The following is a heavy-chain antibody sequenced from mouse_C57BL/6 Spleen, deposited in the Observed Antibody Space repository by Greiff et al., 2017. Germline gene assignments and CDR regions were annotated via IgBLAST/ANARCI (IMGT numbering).Heavy chain of an antibody. J-gene: IGHJ2*01. CDR2: INYDGSST. D-gene: IGHD1-1*01. V-gene: IGHV5-16*01. Sequence: EVKLVESEGGLVQPGSSMKLSCTASGFTFSDYYMAWVRQVPEKGLEWVANINYDGSSTYYLDSLKSRFIISRDNAKNILYLQMSSLKSEDTDTYDCARDYNGSSLDYWGQGTTLTVSS. CDR3: ARDYNGSSLDY. CDR1: GFTFSDYY.